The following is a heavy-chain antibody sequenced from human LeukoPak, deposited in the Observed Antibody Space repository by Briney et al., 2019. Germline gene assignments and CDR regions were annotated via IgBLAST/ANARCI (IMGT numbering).Heavy chain of an antibody. J-gene: IGHJ4*02. CDR3: ARGITMVRGVTPYFDY. CDR2: IYTSGST. D-gene: IGHD3-10*01. V-gene: IGHV4-61*02. Sequence: PSETLSLTCTVSGGSISSNNYYWGWIRQPAGKGLEWIGRIYTSGSTNYNPSLKSRVTISVDTSKNQFSLKLSSVTAADTAVYYCARGITMVRGVTPYFDYWGQGTLVTVSS. CDR1: GGSISSNNYY.